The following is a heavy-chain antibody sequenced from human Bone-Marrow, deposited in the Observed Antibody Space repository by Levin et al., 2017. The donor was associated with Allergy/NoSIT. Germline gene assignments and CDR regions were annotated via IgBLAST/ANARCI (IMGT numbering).Heavy chain of an antibody. V-gene: IGHV4-30-4*01. CDR3: VSVGGNSGYDTPGWLDT. J-gene: IGHJ5*02. Sequence: SCTVSAGSINSGDFYWGWIRQSPGKGLEWLGYIYYSGTTYYNPSLKSRLAISVDTSNNPFFLKLNSVTAAASVVDYCVSVGGNSGYDTPGWLDTWGQGTLITVSS. D-gene: IGHD5-12*01. CDR2: IYYSGTT. CDR1: AGSINSGDFY.